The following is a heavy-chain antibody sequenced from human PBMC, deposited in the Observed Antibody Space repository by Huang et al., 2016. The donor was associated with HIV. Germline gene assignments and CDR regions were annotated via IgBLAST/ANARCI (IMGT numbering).Heavy chain of an antibody. V-gene: IGHV5-51*01. CDR1: GYSFSSYW. CDR2: ILPDDSET. J-gene: IGHJ4*02. Sequence: VQLVQSGAEVKKPGESLKISCKGSGYSFSSYWIAWVRQMPGKGLEWMGIILPDDSETTDSPSVEGQVTISADKSIGTAYLQWSSLKASDTAMYYCARRFSSSSGYFDYWGQGSLVTVSS. D-gene: IGHD6-6*01. CDR3: ARRFSSSSGYFDY.